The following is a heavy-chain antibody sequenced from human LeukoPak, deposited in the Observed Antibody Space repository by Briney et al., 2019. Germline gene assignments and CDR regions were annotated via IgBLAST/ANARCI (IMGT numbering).Heavy chain of an antibody. V-gene: IGHV3-49*03. D-gene: IGHD3-22*01. Sequence: PGGSLRLSCTASGFTFGDYAMSWFRQAPGKGLEWVGFIRSKAYGGTTEYAASVKGRFTISRDDSKSIAYLQMNSLKTEDTAVYYCTRRYNYDSSGYYYVKDAFDIWGQGTMVTVSS. CDR3: TRRYNYDSSGYYYVKDAFDI. CDR1: GFTFGDYA. J-gene: IGHJ3*02. CDR2: IRSKAYGGTT.